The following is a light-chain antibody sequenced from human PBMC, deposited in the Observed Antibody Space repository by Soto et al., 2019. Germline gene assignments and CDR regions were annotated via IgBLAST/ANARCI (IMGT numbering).Light chain of an antibody. V-gene: IGKV1-5*01. CDR2: DAS. Sequence: DIQMTQSPATLSASVGDTVTVTCRASQSVSGWLAWYQQKPGEAPKLLIYDASALPRGVPSRFSGKGSWTKLTLTIASLQPDDFATYYCQQYETFSGTFGPGTKVDI. CDR1: QSVSGW. CDR3: QQYETFSGT. J-gene: IGKJ1*01.